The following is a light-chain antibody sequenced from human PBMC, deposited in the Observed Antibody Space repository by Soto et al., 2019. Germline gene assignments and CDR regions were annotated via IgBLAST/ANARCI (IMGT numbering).Light chain of an antibody. CDR1: QDIKNY. J-gene: IGKJ4*01. Sequence: DIQMTQSPSSVSAFVGDSIAITCQASQDIKNYLNWYQHKPGKAPKLLIYDAFKSDTGVPSRFSGSGSGTDFTFTISSLQPEDIATYFCQQYDSLPPTFGGGTRVDI. CDR3: QQYDSLPPT. CDR2: DAF. V-gene: IGKV1-33*01.